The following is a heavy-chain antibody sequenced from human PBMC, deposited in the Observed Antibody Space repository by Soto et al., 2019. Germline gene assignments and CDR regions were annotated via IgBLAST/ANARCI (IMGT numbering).Heavy chain of an antibody. CDR1: GFIFSFYG. CDR3: AKVRGSSGSSRSFYYYGMDV. D-gene: IGHD6-19*01. V-gene: IGHV3-30*18. Sequence: GGSLRLSCAASGFIFSFYGMHWVSQAPAKGLVWVAVISYDGSKKYYADSVKGRFTISRDNSKNTQYLQMNSLRVEDTALYYCAKVRGSSGSSRSFYYYGMDVWGRGTTVTVSS. CDR2: ISYDGSKK. J-gene: IGHJ6*02.